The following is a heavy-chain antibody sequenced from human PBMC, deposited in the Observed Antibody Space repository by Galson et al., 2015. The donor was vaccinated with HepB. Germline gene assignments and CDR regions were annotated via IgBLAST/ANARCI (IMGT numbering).Heavy chain of an antibody. CDR2: IYWDDEK. Sequence: PALVKPTQTLTLTCTFSGFSYTTSGVAVGWFRQPPGKALEWLALIYWDDEKRYSSSLKTRLTITGDTSKNQVILTMTNMDPVDTATYYCSHMSTTVTTGWFDPWGQGTLVTVSS. J-gene: IGHJ5*02. V-gene: IGHV2-5*02. D-gene: IGHD4-11*01. CDR1: GFSYTTSGVA. CDR3: SHMSTTVTTGWFDP.